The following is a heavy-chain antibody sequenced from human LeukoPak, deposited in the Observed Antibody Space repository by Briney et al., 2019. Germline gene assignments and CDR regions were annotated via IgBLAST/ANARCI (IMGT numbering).Heavy chain of an antibody. CDR3: ARDLPYYDILTGSFDP. V-gene: IGHV1-18*01. D-gene: IGHD3-9*01. CDR1: GYTFTSYG. Sequence: ASVKVSCKASGYTFTSYGISWVRQAPGQGLEWMGWISAYNGNTNYAQKFQGRVTITADKSTSTAYMELSSLRSEDTAVYYCARDLPYYDILTGSFDPWGQGTLVTVSS. CDR2: ISAYNGNT. J-gene: IGHJ5*02.